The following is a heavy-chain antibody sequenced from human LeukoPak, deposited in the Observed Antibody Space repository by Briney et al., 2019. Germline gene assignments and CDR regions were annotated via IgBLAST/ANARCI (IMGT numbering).Heavy chain of an antibody. D-gene: IGHD6-13*01. Sequence: PSETLSLTCAVYGGSFSGYYWSWIRQPPGKGLEWIGEINHSGSTNYNPSLKSRVTISVDTSKNQFSLKLSSVTAADTAVYYCARRKGSSSWYSSAYRQYNWFDPWSQGTLVTVSS. CDR2: INHSGST. J-gene: IGHJ5*02. CDR3: ARRKGSSSWYSSAYRQYNWFDP. CDR1: GGSFSGYY. V-gene: IGHV4-34*01.